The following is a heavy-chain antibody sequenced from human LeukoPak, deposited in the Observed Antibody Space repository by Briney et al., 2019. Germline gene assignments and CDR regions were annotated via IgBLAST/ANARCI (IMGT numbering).Heavy chain of an antibody. CDR2: ILSSGST. Sequence: SETLSLTCTVSGRSISNYHWSWIRQPPGKGIEWIGFILSSGSTYYNPSLKSRVTISADTPNNQFSLKLNSVTAADTAVYYCARAGPRRDGYNADYWGQGTLVTVSS. CDR1: GRSISNYH. V-gene: IGHV4-59*01. J-gene: IGHJ4*02. D-gene: IGHD5-24*01. CDR3: ARAGPRRDGYNADY.